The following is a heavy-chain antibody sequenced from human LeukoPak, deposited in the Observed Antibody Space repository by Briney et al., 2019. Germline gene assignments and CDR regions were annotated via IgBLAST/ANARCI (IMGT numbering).Heavy chain of an antibody. Sequence: ASVKVSCKTSGYTFTGSYVHWVRQAPGQGLEWMGRIDVNSGDTYLAQKFQGRVTLTRDTSISTDYLELSSLNSDDSVVYYCARYIGGSGWCWGQGALVTVSS. CDR2: IDVNSGDT. D-gene: IGHD3-16*01. CDR3: ARYIGGSGWC. V-gene: IGHV1-2*05. J-gene: IGHJ4*02. CDR1: GYTFTGSY.